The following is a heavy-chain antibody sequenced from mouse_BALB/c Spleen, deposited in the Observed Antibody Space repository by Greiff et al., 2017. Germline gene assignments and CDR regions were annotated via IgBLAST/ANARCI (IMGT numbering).Heavy chain of an antibody. CDR1: GFTFSSYG. CDR3: ARDRGLGFDV. CDR2: INSNGGST. Sequence: DVMLVESGGGLVQPGGSLKLSCAASGFTFSSYGMSWVRQTPDKRLELVATINSNGGSTYYPDIVKGRFTISRDNAKNTLYLQMSSLKSEDTAMYYCARDRGLGFDVWGAGTTVTVSS. V-gene: IGHV5-6-3*01. D-gene: IGHD2-13*01. J-gene: IGHJ1*01.